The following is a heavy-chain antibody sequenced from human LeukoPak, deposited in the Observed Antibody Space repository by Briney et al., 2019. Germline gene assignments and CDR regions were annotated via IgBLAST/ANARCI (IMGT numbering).Heavy chain of an antibody. CDR1: GGSISSGGYS. V-gene: IGHV4-30-2*01. CDR2: IYHSGST. Sequence: PSETLSLTCAVSGGSISSGGYSWSWIRQPPGKGLEWIGYIYHSGSTYYNPSLKSRVTISVDRSKNQFSLKLSSETAADTAVYYCARYGGNQSFDYWGQGTLVTVSS. CDR3: ARYGGNQSFDY. J-gene: IGHJ4*02. D-gene: IGHD4-23*01.